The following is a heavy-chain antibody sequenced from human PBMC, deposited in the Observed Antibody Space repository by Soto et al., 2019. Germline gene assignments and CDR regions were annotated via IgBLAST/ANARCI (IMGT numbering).Heavy chain of an antibody. Sequence: SETLSLTCTVSGTSISSYYWSWIRQHPGKGLEWIGYIYYSGSTYYNPSLKSRVTISVDTSKNQFSLKLSSVTAADTAVYYCARGIAAAGTFAENWFDPWGQGTLVTFSS. J-gene: IGHJ5*02. CDR1: GTSISSYY. CDR3: ARGIAAAGTFAENWFDP. D-gene: IGHD6-13*01. CDR2: IYYSGST. V-gene: IGHV4-59*06.